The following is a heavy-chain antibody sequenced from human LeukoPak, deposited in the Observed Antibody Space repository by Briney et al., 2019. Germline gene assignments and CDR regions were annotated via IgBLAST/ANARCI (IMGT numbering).Heavy chain of an antibody. CDR2: INTDGSST. CDR1: GFTFSRYW. CDR3: AKMSIVGAILYYFDY. V-gene: IGHV3-74*01. D-gene: IGHD1-26*01. Sequence: GGSLRLSCAASGFTFSRYWIHWVRQAPGKGLVWVSRINTDGSSTTYADSVKGRFTISRDNSKNTLYLQMNSLRAEDTAVYYCAKMSIVGAILYYFDYWGQGTLVTVSS. J-gene: IGHJ4*02.